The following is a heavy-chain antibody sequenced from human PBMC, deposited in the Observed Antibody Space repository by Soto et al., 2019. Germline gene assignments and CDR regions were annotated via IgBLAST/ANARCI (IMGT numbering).Heavy chain of an antibody. CDR2: ITSSSSYI. V-gene: IGHV3-21*01. CDR1: GFTVSNNY. D-gene: IGHD6-19*01. J-gene: IGHJ4*02. Sequence: PGGSLRLSCAVSGFTVSNNYMSWVRQAPGKGLEWVSSITSSSSYINYADSVKGRFTISRDNAKTSLYLQMNSLRAEDTAVYYCAREPGVSSGWYVDYWGQGTLVTVSS. CDR3: AREPGVSSGWYVDY.